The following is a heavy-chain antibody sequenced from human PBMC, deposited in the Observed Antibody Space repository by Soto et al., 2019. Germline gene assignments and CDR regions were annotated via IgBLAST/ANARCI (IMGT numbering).Heavy chain of an antibody. D-gene: IGHD3-10*02. V-gene: IGHV1-18*01. CDR2: INTYNGNT. J-gene: IGHJ5*02. CDR3: ARGVCSGTYYNQYNWFDP. Sequence: QVQLVQSGAEVKKPGASVKVSCKASGYTFTNYGISWVRQAPGQGLEWMGWINTYNGNTNHAQKLQGRVTMTTDTYTSTGYMEQRCLRSDDTAVYYCARGVCSGTYYNQYNWFDPWGQGTLFTVSS. CDR1: GYTFTNYG.